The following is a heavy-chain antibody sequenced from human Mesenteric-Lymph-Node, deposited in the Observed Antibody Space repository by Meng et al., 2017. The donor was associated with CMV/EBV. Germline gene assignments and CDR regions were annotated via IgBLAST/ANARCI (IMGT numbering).Heavy chain of an antibody. CDR2: ISSSSSYI. V-gene: IGHV3-21*01. D-gene: IGHD2-2*01. CDR1: TFSSYS. Sequence: TFSSYSMNWVRQAPGKGLEWVSSISSSSSYIYYADSVKGRFTISRDNAKNSLYLQMNSLRAEDTAVYYCARDGVVVVPAAMFRGPFDYWGQGTLVTVSS. CDR3: ARDGVVVVPAAMFRGPFDY. J-gene: IGHJ4*02.